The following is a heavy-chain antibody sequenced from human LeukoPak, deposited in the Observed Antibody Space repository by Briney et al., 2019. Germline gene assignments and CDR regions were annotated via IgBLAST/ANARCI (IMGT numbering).Heavy chain of an antibody. Sequence: GGSLRLSCAASGFTFNNYAMNWVRQAPGKGLEWVSAISGSGGSTYYADSVKGRFTISRDNSKNTLYLQMNSLRAEDTAVYYCAKKGVYYYGSGSYYNDAFDIWGQGTMVTVSS. J-gene: IGHJ3*02. CDR1: GFTFNNYA. V-gene: IGHV3-23*01. CDR2: ISGSGGST. CDR3: AKKGVYYYGSGSYYNDAFDI. D-gene: IGHD3-10*01.